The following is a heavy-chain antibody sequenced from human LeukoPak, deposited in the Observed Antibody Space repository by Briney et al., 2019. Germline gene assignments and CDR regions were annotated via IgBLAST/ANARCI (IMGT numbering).Heavy chain of an antibody. CDR1: GFTFDDYG. Sequence: PGGSLRLSCAASGFTFDDYGMSWVRHAPGKGLEWVSGINWNGGSTGYADSVKGRFTISRDNAKNSLYLQMNSLGAEDTALYYCATARAAYSSSWRFAWFDPWGQGTLVTVSS. CDR3: ATARAAYSSSWRFAWFDP. V-gene: IGHV3-20*04. D-gene: IGHD6-13*01. CDR2: INWNGGST. J-gene: IGHJ5*02.